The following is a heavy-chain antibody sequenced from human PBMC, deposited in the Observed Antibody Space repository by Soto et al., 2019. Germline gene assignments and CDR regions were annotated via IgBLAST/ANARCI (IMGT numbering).Heavy chain of an antibody. CDR1: GFIFVDDG. Sequence: PGGSLSLCCTSSGFIFVDDGMSWVRQAPGKGLEYIGLIRNKGYGESTEYAASVKGRFTISRDASKSIVYLQMNSLKTEDTAVYYCTRFQAARFDVWGQGTLVTVYS. J-gene: IGHJ4*02. CDR3: TRFQAARFDV. CDR2: IRNKGYGEST. V-gene: IGHV3-49*04. D-gene: IGHD6-6*01.